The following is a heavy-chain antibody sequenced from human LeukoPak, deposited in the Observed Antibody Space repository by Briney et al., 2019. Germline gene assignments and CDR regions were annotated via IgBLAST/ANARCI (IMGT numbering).Heavy chain of an antibody. CDR3: ARVTSLGYCSGGSCYRFDH. J-gene: IGHJ4*02. D-gene: IGHD2-15*01. V-gene: IGHV1-8*01. Sequence: RASVKVSCKASGYTFPSYDINWVRQAPAQGLEWMGWINPDSTNTGYAQKFQGRGTMPRDASMRTAYMELSSLTSEATAVYYCARVTSLGYCSGGSCYRFDHWGQGTLVAVSS. CDR2: INPDSTNT. CDR1: GYTFPSYD.